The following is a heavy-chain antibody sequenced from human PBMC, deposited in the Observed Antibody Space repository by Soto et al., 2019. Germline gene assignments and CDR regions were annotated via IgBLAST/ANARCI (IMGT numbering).Heavy chain of an antibody. D-gene: IGHD3-3*01. CDR3: AAVPILRFLEWNNWFDP. V-gene: IGHV1-58*01. J-gene: IGHJ5*02. CDR2: IVVGSGNT. CDR1: GFSFTSST. Sequence: SFKGSCNASGFSFTSSTVQCVRQSLLQLLEWIGWIVVGSGNTNYAQKFQERVTITRDMSTSTAYMELSSLRSEDTAVYYCAAVPILRFLEWNNWFDPWGQGTLVTVSS.